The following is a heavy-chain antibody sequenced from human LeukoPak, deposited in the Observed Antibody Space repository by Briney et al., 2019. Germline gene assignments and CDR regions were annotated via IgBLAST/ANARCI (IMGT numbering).Heavy chain of an antibody. Sequence: SETLSLTCTVSGGSISVYFWSWIRQPPGKGLEWIGYIYYSGSTNYNPSLKSRVTISVDTSKNKFSLKLSSVTAADTAVYYCARVRVPAATYYYYYYMDVWGKGTTVTISS. J-gene: IGHJ6*03. V-gene: IGHV4-59*01. CDR3: ARVRVPAATYYYYYYMDV. D-gene: IGHD2-2*01. CDR2: IYYSGST. CDR1: GGSISVYF.